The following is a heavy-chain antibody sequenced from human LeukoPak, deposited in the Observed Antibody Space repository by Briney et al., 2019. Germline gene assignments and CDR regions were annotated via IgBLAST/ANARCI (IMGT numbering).Heavy chain of an antibody. V-gene: IGHV1-2*02. D-gene: IGHD4-11*01. Sequence: ASVKVSCKASVYTFTGYYMHWVRQAPGQGLEWMGWINPNSGGTNYAQKFQGRVTMTRDTSISTAYMELSRLRSDDTAVYYCARGATVTTYHYYYMDVWGKGTTVTVSS. CDR2: INPNSGGT. CDR1: VYTFTGYY. CDR3: ARGATVTTYHYYYMDV. J-gene: IGHJ6*03.